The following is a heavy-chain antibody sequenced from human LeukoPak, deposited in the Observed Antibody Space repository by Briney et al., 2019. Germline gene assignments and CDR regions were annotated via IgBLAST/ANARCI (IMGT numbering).Heavy chain of an antibody. CDR3: ARVPGSSWSFDY. CDR2: IYPNSGGT. V-gene: IGHV1-2*06. J-gene: IGHJ4*02. CDR1: GYTFTGYY. Sequence: GASVKVSCKASGYTFTGYYMHWVRQAPGPGLECMGRIYPNSGGTNYAQKFQGRVTMTRDTSISTAYMELSRLRSDDTAVYYCARVPGSSWSFDYWSQGTLVTVSS. D-gene: IGHD6-13*01.